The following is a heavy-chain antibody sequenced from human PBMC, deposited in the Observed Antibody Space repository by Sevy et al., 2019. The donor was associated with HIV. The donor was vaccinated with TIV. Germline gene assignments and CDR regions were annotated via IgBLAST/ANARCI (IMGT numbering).Heavy chain of an antibody. J-gene: IGHJ4*02. V-gene: IGHV3-48*02. CDR3: ARERKMYDSSGYYFHFDY. CDR2: LSRSSSTI. D-gene: IGHD3-22*01. CDR1: GFTFSSYS. Sequence: GGSLRLSCAASGFTFSSYSMNWVRRAPGKGLEWVSCLSRSSSTIDYADSVKGRFTISRDNAKNSLYLQMNSLRDEDTAVYYCARERKMYDSSGYYFHFDYWGQGTLVTVSS.